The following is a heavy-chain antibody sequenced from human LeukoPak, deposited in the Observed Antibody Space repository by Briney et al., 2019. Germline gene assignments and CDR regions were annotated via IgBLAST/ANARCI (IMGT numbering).Heavy chain of an antibody. V-gene: IGHV1-2*02. CDR3: ARGGPTLGGSEPFDY. J-gene: IGHJ4*02. CDR2: INPNSGGT. CDR1: GYTFTGYY. Sequence: GASVKVSCKASGYTFTGYYMHWVRQAPGQGLGWMGWINPNSGGTNYAQKFQGRVTMTRDTSISTAYMELSRLRSDDTAVYYCARGGPTLGGSEPFDYWGQGTLVTVSS. D-gene: IGHD2-15*01.